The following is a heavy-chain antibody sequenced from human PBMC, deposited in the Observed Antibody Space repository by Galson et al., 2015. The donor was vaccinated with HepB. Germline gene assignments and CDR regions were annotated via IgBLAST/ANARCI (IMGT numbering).Heavy chain of an antibody. V-gene: IGHV1-3*01. Sequence: SVKVSRKASGYTFTSYAMHWVRQAPGQRLEWMGWINAGNGNTKYSQKFQGRVTITRDTSASTAYMELSSLRSEDTAVYYCARDGQQLPSSYNWFDPWGQGTLVTVSS. CDR1: GYTFTSYA. D-gene: IGHD6-13*01. J-gene: IGHJ5*02. CDR3: ARDGQQLPSSYNWFDP. CDR2: INAGNGNT.